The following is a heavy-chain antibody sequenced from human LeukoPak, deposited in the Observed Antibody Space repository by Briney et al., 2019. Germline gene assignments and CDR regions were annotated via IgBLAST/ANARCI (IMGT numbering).Heavy chain of an antibody. Sequence: GGSLRLSCAASGFTFSTYAMNWVRQAPGKGLEWVSSIGGSGGNRYYGGSVKGRFTVSRDNSKNTLHLQMNSLRVEDTAVYYCAKAPHYYSGMDVWGPGTTVTVSS. V-gene: IGHV3-23*01. J-gene: IGHJ6*02. CDR2: IGGSGGNR. CDR1: GFTFSTYA. CDR3: AKAPHYYSGMDV.